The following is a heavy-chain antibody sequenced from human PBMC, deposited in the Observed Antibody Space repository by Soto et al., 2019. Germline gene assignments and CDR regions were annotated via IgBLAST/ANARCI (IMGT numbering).Heavy chain of an antibody. Sequence: SETLSLTCAVYGGSFSGYYWSWIRQPPGKGLEWIGEINHSGSTNYNPSLRSRVTISVDTSKNQFSLKLSSVTAADTAVYYCARNGSYYDFWSGYYFGGGMDVWGQGTTVTVSS. CDR3: ARNGSYYDFWSGYYFGGGMDV. V-gene: IGHV4-34*01. D-gene: IGHD3-3*01. J-gene: IGHJ6*02. CDR2: INHSGST. CDR1: GGSFSGYY.